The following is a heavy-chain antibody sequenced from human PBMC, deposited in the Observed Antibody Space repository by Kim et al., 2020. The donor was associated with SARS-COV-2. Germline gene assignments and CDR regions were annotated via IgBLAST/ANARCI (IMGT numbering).Heavy chain of an antibody. CDR2: MSSSGGYT. D-gene: IGHD6-13*01. V-gene: IGHV3-11*05. J-gene: IGHJ4*02. CDR1: GINFSYYY. CDR3: VRVAVRASSWYFFDS. Sequence: GGSLRLSCAASGINFSYYYMSWIRQAPGKGLEWVSYMSSSGGYTKYADSLRGRFTISRDNAENTLYLEMNSLRAEDTAVYYCVRVAVRASSWYFFDSWGQGTLVTVSS.